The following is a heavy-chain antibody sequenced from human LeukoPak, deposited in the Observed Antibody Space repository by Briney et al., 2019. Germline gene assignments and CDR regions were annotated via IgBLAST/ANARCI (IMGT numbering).Heavy chain of an antibody. D-gene: IGHD4-17*01. V-gene: IGHV3-48*04. J-gene: IGHJ4*02. CDR2: ISSSSSTI. CDR3: ARASSAYGDYGGY. Sequence: PGGSLRLSCAASGFTFSSYSMNWVRQAPGKGLEWVSYISSSSSTIYYADSVKGRFTISRDNAKNSLYLQMNSLRAEDTAVYYCARASSAYGDYGGYWGQGNLVSVSS. CDR1: GFTFSSYS.